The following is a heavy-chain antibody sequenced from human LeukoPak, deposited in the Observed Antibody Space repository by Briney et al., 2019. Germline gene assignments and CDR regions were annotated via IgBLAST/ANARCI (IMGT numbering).Heavy chain of an antibody. Sequence: GGSLRLSCAASGFIFSSFVMTWVRQAPGKGLEWVSAIIGSGGVTYYADSVKGRFTLSRDNSKNTVYLQINSLRGEDTAVYYCAKARDGSGSYFHYFDYWGQGALVTVFS. CDR3: AKARDGSGSYFHYFDY. V-gene: IGHV3-23*01. CDR2: IIGSGGVT. CDR1: GFIFSSFV. J-gene: IGHJ4*02. D-gene: IGHD3-10*01.